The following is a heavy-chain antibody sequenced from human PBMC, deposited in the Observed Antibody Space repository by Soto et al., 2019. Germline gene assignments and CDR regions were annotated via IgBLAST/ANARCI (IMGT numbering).Heavy chain of an antibody. CDR2: VYHTGRT. D-gene: IGHD3-10*01. CDR1: GGSFKSGSYS. CDR3: ARSEGSGNTRRLLYYGMDV. V-gene: IGHV4-61*01. J-gene: IGHJ6*02. Sequence: SETLSLTCTVSGGSFKSGSYSWSWIRQPPGKGLEWIGYVYHTGRTSYNPSLKSRVSISMDTSKNQFSLNLDSVTAADTAVYYCARSEGSGNTRRLLYYGMDVWGQGTTVTVSS.